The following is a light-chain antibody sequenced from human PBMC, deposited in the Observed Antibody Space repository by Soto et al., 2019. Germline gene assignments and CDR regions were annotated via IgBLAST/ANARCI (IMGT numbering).Light chain of an antibody. J-gene: IGLJ3*02. CDR3: SSYTNSITHV. CDR2: GVS. Sequence: QSALTQPASVPGSPGQSITISCTGTSSDVGGYDYVSWYQQHPGKAPKLMIYGVSNRPSGVSNRFSGSKSGNTASLTISGLQAEDEADYYCSSYTNSITHVFGGGTKLTVL. V-gene: IGLV2-14*03. CDR1: SSDVGGYDY.